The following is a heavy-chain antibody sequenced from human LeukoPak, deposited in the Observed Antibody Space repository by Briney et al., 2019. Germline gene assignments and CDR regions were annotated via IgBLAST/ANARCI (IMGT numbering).Heavy chain of an antibody. V-gene: IGHV3-23*01. D-gene: IGHD2-2*02. J-gene: IGHJ5*02. CDR1: GFTFSSYA. CDR3: AKEGGIVVVPAAIQYNWFDP. Sequence: GGSPRLSCAASGFTFSSYAMSWVHQAPGKGLEWVSAISGSGGSTYYADSVKGRFTISRDNSKNTLYLQMNSLRAEDTAVYYCAKEGGIVVVPAAIQYNWFDPWGQGTLVTVSS. CDR2: ISGSGGST.